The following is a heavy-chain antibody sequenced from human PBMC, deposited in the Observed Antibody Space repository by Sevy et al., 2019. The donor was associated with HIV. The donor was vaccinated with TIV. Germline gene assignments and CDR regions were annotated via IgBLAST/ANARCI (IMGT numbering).Heavy chain of an antibody. CDR1: GITFSSYA. V-gene: IGHV3-23*01. CDR3: ASLLTEDPFDI. J-gene: IGHJ3*02. CDR2: ISAGGGRT. Sequence: GGSLRLSCAASGITFSSYAMSWVRQAPWKGLEWVSGISAGGGRTYHADSVKGRFTMSGDKSKNTLYLQMNSLTAEDTAVYYCASLLTEDPFDIWGQGTMVTVSS. D-gene: IGHD3-10*01.